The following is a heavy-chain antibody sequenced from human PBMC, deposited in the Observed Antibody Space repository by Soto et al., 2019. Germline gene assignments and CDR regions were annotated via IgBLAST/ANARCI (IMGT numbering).Heavy chain of an antibody. CDR1: GGTFSSYA. J-gene: IGHJ1*01. D-gene: IGHD3-10*01. CDR3: ARATGAAEYFQH. CDR2: IIPIFGTA. V-gene: IGHV1-69*13. Sequence: SVKVSCKASGGTFSSYAIRWVRQAPGQGLEWMGGIIPIFGTANYAQKFQGRVTITADESTSTAYMELSSLRSEDTAVYYCARATGAAEYFQHWGQGTLVTVSS.